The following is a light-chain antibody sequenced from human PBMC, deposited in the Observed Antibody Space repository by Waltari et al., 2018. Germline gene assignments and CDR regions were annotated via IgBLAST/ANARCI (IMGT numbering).Light chain of an antibody. Sequence: ETVMTQSPATVSVSPGERAALSCTASQSVSSNVAWYQQKPGQAPRLLIYDASTRATGIPVRFSGSGSGTDFTLTISSLQSEDFAIYYCQQYNNWPPYTFGQGTKLEI. V-gene: IGKV3-15*01. J-gene: IGKJ2*01. CDR3: QQYNNWPPYT. CDR1: QSVSSN. CDR2: DAS.